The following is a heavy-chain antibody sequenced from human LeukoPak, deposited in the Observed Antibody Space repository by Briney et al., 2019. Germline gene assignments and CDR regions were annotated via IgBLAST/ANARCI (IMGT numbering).Heavy chain of an antibody. CDR2: IYTSGIT. D-gene: IGHD1-26*01. V-gene: IGHV4-61*02. CDR3: ARSNSGSYRELDY. Sequence: SQTLSLTCTVSGGSINSVGYFGSWFRQPPGRGLKGFGRIYTSGITNYNSSLMSRATISIDTSKNQFSLKLSSVTAADTAVYYCARSNSGSYRELDYWGQGALVTVSS. CDR1: GGSINSVGYF. J-gene: IGHJ4*02.